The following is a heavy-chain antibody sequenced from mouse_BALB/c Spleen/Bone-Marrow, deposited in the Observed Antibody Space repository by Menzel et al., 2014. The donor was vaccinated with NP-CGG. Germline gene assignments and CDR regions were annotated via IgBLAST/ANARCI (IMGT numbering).Heavy chain of an antibody. J-gene: IGHJ4*01. CDR3: ARDRGYDGDAMDY. CDR2: IWGDGST. CDR1: GFSLTGYG. D-gene: IGHD2-2*01. V-gene: IGHV2-6-7*01. Sequence: QVQLKESGPGLVAPSQSLSITCTVSGFSLTGYGVNWVRPPPGKGLEWLGMIWGDGSTDYNSALKSRLSISKDNSKSQVFLKMNSLQTDDTARYYCARDRGYDGDAMDYWGQGTSVTVSS.